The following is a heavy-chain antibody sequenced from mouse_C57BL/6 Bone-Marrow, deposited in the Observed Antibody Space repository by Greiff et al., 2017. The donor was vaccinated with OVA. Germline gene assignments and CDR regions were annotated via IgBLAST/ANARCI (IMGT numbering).Heavy chain of an antibody. CDR3: SSNYYGSSAYYFDY. V-gene: IGHV5-17*01. Sequence: EVKLMESGGGLVKPGGSLKLSCAASGFTFSDYGMHWVRQAPEKGLEWVAYISSGSSTIYYADTVKGRFTIPRDNATNTLFLQMATLRSEATSMSYCSSNYYGSSAYYFDYWGQGTSLTVSS. CDR1: GFTFSDYG. D-gene: IGHD1-1*01. J-gene: IGHJ2*02. CDR2: ISSGSSTI.